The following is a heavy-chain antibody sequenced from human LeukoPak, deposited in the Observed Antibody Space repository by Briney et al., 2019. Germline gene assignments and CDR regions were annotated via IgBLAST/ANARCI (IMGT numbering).Heavy chain of an antibody. Sequence: PSETLSLTCTVSGGSIRSYYWTWIRQPPGKGLEWIGHIYYSGSTDYNSSLKSRVTIPVDASKNQFSLKLTSVTAADTAVYYCAGGLGIFDYWGQGALVTVSS. D-gene: IGHD7-27*01. CDR3: AGGLGIFDY. CDR1: GGSIRSYY. J-gene: IGHJ4*02. V-gene: IGHV4-59*01. CDR2: IYYSGST.